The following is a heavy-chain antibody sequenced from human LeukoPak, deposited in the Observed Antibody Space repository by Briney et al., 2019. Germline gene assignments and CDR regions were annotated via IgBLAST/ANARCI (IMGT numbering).Heavy chain of an antibody. CDR3: ARQSGSYPRIDYYFDY. J-gene: IGHJ4*02. CDR2: IRSKAYGGTT. CDR1: GFTVSSNY. Sequence: GGSLRLSCAASGFTVSSNYMSWVRQAPGKGLEWVGFIRSKAYGGTTEYAASVKGRFTSSRDDSKSIAYLQMNSLNTDDTAVYYCARQSGSYPRIDYYFDYWGQGTLVTVSP. D-gene: IGHD1-26*01. V-gene: IGHV3-71*01.